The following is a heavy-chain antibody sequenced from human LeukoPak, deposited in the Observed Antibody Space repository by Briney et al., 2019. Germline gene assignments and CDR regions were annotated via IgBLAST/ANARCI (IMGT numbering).Heavy chain of an antibody. V-gene: IGHV5-51*01. J-gene: IGHJ6*04. CDR2: IYPGDSET. CDR3: ARQRGYRMTKDGFDV. D-gene: IGHD2-2*03. CDR1: GCTFSDYW. Sequence: NRGESLKISCKASGCTFSDYWIGWVRHMPGKGLEWMTIIYPGDSETRYSPSLQGQVTISADKSINTAYLQWSSLKASDSGMYYCARQRGYRMTKDGFDVWGKGTTVTVSS.